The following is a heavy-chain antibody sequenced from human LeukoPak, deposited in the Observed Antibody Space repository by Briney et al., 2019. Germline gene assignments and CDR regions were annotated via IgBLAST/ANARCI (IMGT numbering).Heavy chain of an antibody. J-gene: IGHJ4*02. Sequence: SETLSLTCTVSGGSISSGGYYWSWIRQHPGKGLEFIGYIFYSGTTYYNPSLKSRVSISLDKSLNQFSLKVISVTAADTAVYYCARYVAPFDSWGQGTLVTVSS. CDR1: GGSISSGGYY. V-gene: IGHV4-31*03. D-gene: IGHD3-16*01. CDR2: IFYSGTT. CDR3: ARYVAPFDS.